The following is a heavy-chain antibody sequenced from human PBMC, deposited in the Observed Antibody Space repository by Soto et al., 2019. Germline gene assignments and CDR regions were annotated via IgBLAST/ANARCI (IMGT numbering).Heavy chain of an antibody. J-gene: IGHJ4*02. CDR3: ARGSDYGRYFDF. Sequence: SETLSLTCGVSGHSITTGYQWGWLRQPPGKGLEWIATIAHSGATYYNQSLESRVTISRETSRNQFSLRLTSVSAADTALYFCARGSDYGRYFDFWGQGTPVTVSS. V-gene: IGHV4-38-2*01. D-gene: IGHD3-10*01. CDR2: IAHSGAT. CDR1: GHSITTGYQ.